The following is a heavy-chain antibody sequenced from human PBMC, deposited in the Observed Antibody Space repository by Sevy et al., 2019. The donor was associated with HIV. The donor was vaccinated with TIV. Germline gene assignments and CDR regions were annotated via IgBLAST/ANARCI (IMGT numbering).Heavy chain of an antibody. CDR3: AKERVYCSGGTCKPGGWFDP. CDR1: GYTFTGYY. Sequence: ASVKVSCKASGYTFTGYYMHWVRQAPGQGLEWMGWINPNSGGRKYAQKFQGRVTMTRDTSISTAYMELSRLRSDDTAVYYCAKERVYCSGGTCKPGGWFDPWGQGTLVTVSS. D-gene: IGHD2-15*01. J-gene: IGHJ5*02. V-gene: IGHV1-2*02. CDR2: INPNSGGR.